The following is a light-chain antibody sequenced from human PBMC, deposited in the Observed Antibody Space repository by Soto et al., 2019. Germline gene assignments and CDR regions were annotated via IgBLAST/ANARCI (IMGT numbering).Light chain of an antibody. Sequence: TQSLAAPSSTSGGRATITCGASQSVSSWLAWYQKSPGQAPKLLIYDASIWASGVPSRFSGSGSGTDFTLTISCLQTEDFAIYYCHHRRICLWPLGQGTKVDIK. CDR2: DAS. J-gene: IGKJ1*01. CDR3: HHRRICLWP. CDR1: QSVSSW. V-gene: IGKV3-11*01.